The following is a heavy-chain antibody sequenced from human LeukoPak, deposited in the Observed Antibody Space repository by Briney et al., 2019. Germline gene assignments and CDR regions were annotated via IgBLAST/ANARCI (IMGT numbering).Heavy chain of an antibody. Sequence: PGGSLRLSCAASGFTVSSNYMSWVRQAPGKGLEWVSVVSSGGSTYYADPVKGRFTLSRDNSKNTLYLQMNTLRADDTAVYYCAISSGGPYYFDFWGQGTLVTVSS. D-gene: IGHD2-15*01. CDR3: AISSGGPYYFDF. J-gene: IGHJ4*02. CDR2: VSSGGST. V-gene: IGHV3-53*01. CDR1: GFTVSSNY.